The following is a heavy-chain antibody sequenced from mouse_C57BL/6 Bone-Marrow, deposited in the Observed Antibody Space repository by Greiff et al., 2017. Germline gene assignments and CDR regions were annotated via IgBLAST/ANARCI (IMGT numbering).Heavy chain of an antibody. V-gene: IGHV1-74*01. Sequence: QVQLQQPGAELVKPGASVKVSCKASGYTFTSYWMHWVKQRPGQGLEWIGRIHPSDSDTNYNQKFKGKATLTVDKSSSTAYMQLSSLTSEDSAVYYCAIGYGYDDAWCAYWGQGTLVTVSA. CDR2: IHPSDSDT. D-gene: IGHD2-2*01. CDR3: AIGYGYDDAWCAY. CDR1: GYTFTSYW. J-gene: IGHJ3*01.